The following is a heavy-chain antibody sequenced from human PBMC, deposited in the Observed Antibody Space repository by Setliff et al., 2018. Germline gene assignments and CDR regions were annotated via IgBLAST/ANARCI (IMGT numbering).Heavy chain of an antibody. CDR3: ARTGTYRYFDY. J-gene: IGHJ4*02. Sequence: TLSLTCTVSGDPISSSNWWSWVRQPPGKGLEWIGEIHHSGSINYNPSLKSRVTMSVDKSKNQFSLRLTSVTAADTAVYYCARTGTYRYFDYWGQGALVTVSS. V-gene: IGHV4-4*02. D-gene: IGHD1-1*01. CDR1: GDPISSSNW. CDR2: IHHSGSI.